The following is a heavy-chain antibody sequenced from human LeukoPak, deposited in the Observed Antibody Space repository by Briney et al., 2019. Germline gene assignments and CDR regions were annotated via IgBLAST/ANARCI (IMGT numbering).Heavy chain of an antibody. Sequence: GGSLRLSCAASGFTFSSYSMNWVRQAPGKGLEWVSSISSSSSYIYYADSVKSRFTISRDNAKNSLYLQMNSLRAEDTAVYYCARQLWTPYFDYWGQGTLVTVSS. CDR3: ARQLWTPYFDY. CDR2: ISSSSSYI. V-gene: IGHV3-21*01. CDR1: GFTFSSYS. J-gene: IGHJ4*02. D-gene: IGHD5-18*01.